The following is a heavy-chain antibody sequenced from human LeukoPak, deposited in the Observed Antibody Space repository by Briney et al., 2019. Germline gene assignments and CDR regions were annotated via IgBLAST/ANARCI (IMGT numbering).Heavy chain of an antibody. CDR1: GYIFTSYY. CDR3: ARDRGEKLANNWFDP. D-gene: IGHD6-13*01. V-gene: IGHV1-46*01. CDR2: INPSGGST. Sequence: ASVKVSCKASGYIFTSYYMHWVRQAPGQGLEWMGIINPSGGSTSYAQKFQGRVTMTRDTSTSTVYMELSSLRSEDTAVYYCARDRGEKLANNWFDPWGQGTLVTVSS. J-gene: IGHJ5*02.